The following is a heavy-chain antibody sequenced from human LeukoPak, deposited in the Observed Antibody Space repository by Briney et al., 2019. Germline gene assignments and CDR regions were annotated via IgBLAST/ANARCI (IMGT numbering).Heavy chain of an antibody. Sequence: GGSLRLSCAASGFTVSSNYMSWVRQAPGKGLEWVAVISYDGSNKYYADSVKGRFTISRDNSKNTLYLQMNSLRAEDTAVYYCARGETAFDIWGQGTMVTVSS. CDR2: ISYDGSNK. CDR1: GFTVSSNY. CDR3: ARGETAFDI. V-gene: IGHV3-30-3*01. J-gene: IGHJ3*02.